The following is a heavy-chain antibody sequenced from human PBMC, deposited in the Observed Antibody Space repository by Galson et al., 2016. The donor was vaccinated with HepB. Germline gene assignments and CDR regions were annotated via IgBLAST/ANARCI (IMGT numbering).Heavy chain of an antibody. CDR2: VSRTDGSA. CDR3: VRAQDQDFDT. J-gene: IGHJ4*02. CDR1: GFTLSKYY. D-gene: IGHD2-2*01. Sequence: SCKAVGFTLSKYYMHWVRQTPGQGLQWMGIVSRTDGSANYEQNFQGRVTLTRDTSTNTLYMEVSSLTSEDTAVYYCVRAQDQDFDTWGQGTLVTVSS. V-gene: IGHV1-46*01.